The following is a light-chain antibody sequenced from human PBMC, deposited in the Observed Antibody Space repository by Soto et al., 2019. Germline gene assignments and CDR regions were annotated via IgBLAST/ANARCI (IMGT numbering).Light chain of an antibody. CDR3: QKCKVPPFT. V-gene: IGKV1-27*01. J-gene: IGKJ4*01. CDR1: QGIDND. Sequence: DIQMTQSPSSLSASLGDRVTITCRASQGIDNDLAWYQQKPGKAPKLLIYAASTLHGGVPSRFTGSGSGTDFTLTISILKPENAPTNYCQKCKVPPFTFGGGTKGE. CDR2: AAS.